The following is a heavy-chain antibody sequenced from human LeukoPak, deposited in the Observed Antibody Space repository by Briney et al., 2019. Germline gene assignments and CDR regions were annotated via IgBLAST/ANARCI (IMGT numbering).Heavy chain of an antibody. V-gene: IGHV3-23*01. J-gene: IGHJ4*02. D-gene: IGHD6-19*01. CDR1: GFTFSSYA. CDR2: ISGSGGST. CDR3: AKPQPIYSSGWYNYFDY. Sequence: GGSLRLSCAASGFTFSSYAMSCVRQAPGERLEWVSAISGSGGSTYYADSVKGRFTISRDNSKNTLYLQMNSLRAEDTAVYYCAKPQPIYSSGWYNYFDYWGQGTLVTVSS.